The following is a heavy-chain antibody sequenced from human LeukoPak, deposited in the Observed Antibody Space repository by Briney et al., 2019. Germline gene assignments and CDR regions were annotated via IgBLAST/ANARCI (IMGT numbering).Heavy chain of an antibody. CDR2: IYYTGST. CDR1: GGSISRDY. D-gene: IGHD6-13*01. J-gene: IGHJ4*02. Sequence: PSETLSLTCTVSGGSISRDYWSWIRQPPGKGLEWIGYIYYTGSTNYNPSLKSRVTISVDTSKNQFSLKLSSVTAADTAVYYCARDRPGGSSLDYWGQGTLDTVSS. CDR3: ARDRPGGSSLDY. V-gene: IGHV4-59*01.